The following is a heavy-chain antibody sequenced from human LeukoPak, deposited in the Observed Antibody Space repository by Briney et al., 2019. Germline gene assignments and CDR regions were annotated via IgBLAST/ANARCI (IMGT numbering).Heavy chain of an antibody. Sequence: PGGSLRLSCAASGFTFSSYWMHWVRQAPGKGLVWVSRINSDGSSTSYADSVKGRFTISRDNAKNTLYLQMNSLRAEDTAVYYCAKGQSGVRGVMEDWGQGTLVTVSS. V-gene: IGHV3-74*01. CDR2: INSDGSST. CDR1: GFTFSSYW. CDR3: AKGQSGVRGVMED. J-gene: IGHJ4*02. D-gene: IGHD3-10*01.